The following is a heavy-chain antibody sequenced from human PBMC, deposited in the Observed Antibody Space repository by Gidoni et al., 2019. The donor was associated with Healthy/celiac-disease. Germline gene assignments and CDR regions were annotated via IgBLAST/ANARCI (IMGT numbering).Heavy chain of an antibody. V-gene: IGHV4-34*01. D-gene: IGHD6-25*01. J-gene: IGHJ6*03. CDR3: ARKGNSSGRYYYYYYMDV. CDR2: INHSGST. Sequence: QVQLQQWGAGLLKPSETLSLTCAVYGGSFSGYYWRWIRQPPGKGLEWIGEINHSGSTNYNPSLKSRVTISVDTSKNQFSLKLSSVTAADTAVYYCARKGNSSGRYYYYYYMDVWGKGTTVTVSS. CDR1: GGSFSGYY.